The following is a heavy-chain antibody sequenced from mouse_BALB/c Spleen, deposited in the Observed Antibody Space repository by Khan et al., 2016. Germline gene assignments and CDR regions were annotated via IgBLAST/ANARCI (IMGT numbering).Heavy chain of an antibody. CDR1: GYSITSGYG. J-gene: IGHJ2*01. V-gene: IGHV3-2*02. D-gene: IGHD1-2*01. CDR3: ARTARIKY. Sequence: EVQLQESGPGLVKPSQSLSLTCTVTGYSITSGYGWNWIRQFPGNKLEWMGYISYSGSTNYNPSLKSRISITRDTSKNQFFLQWNSVTTEDIATYYCARTARIKYWGQGTTLTVSS. CDR2: ISYSGST.